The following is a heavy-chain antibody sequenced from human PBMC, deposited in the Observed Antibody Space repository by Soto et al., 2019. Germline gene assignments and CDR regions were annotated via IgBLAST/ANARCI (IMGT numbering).Heavy chain of an antibody. Sequence: QVQLVQSGAEVKKPGASVKVSCKASGYTFTSYGISWVRQPPGQGLEWMGWISAYNGNTNYAQKLQGRVTMTTDTSTMTVYMKLRSLRDDDTALYSCARDLPPPDYWGQGTLVTVSS. CDR3: ARDLPPPDY. CDR1: GYTFTSYG. CDR2: ISAYNGNT. J-gene: IGHJ4*02. V-gene: IGHV1-18*01.